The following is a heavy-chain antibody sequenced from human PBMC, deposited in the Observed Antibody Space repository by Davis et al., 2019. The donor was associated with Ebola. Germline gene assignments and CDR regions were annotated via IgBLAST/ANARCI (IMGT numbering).Heavy chain of an antibody. Sequence: GESLKISCAASGFTFSSYSMNWVRQAPGKGLEWVSSISSSGSTIYYADSVKGRFTISRDNAKNSLYLQMNSLRAEDTAVYYCAVVGAIPYWGQGTLVTVSS. J-gene: IGHJ4*02. CDR3: AVVGAIPY. CDR2: ISSSGSTI. CDR1: GFTFSSYS. D-gene: IGHD1-26*01. V-gene: IGHV3-48*04.